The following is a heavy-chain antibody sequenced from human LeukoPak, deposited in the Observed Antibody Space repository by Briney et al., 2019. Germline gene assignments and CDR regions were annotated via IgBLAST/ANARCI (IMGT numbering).Heavy chain of an antibody. CDR3: ARGEPYYDILTGYYNHYNYGMDV. V-gene: IGHV4-34*01. CDR2: INHSGST. Sequence: SETLSLTCAVYGGSFSGYYWGWIRQPPGKGLEWIGEINHSGSTNYNPSLKSRVTISVDTSKNQFSLKLSSVTAADTAVYYCARGEPYYDILTGYYNHYNYGMDVWGQGTTVTVSS. D-gene: IGHD3-9*01. CDR1: GGSFSGYY. J-gene: IGHJ6*02.